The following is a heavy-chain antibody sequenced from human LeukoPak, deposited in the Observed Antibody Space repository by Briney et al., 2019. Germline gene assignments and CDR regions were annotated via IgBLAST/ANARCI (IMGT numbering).Heavy chain of an antibody. D-gene: IGHD3-16*02. CDR2: INSDGSST. J-gene: IGHJ4*02. CDR1: GFTFSSYW. V-gene: IGHV3-74*01. Sequence: GSLRLSCAASGFTFSSYWMHWVRQAPGKGLVWVSRINSDGSSTSYADSVKGRFTISRDNAKNTLYLQMNSLRAEDTAVYYCARGAYDYVWGNYRPMFDYWGQGTLVTVSS. CDR3: ARGAYDYVWGNYRPMFDY.